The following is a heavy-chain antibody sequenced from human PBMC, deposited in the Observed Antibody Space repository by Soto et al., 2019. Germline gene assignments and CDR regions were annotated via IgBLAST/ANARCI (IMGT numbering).Heavy chain of an antibody. CDR3: AKMSDFWSGYYTPYYFDY. V-gene: IGHV3-23*01. D-gene: IGHD3-3*01. CDR2: ISGSGGNT. CDR1: GFTFDTYA. Sequence: GGSLRLSCAASGFTFDTYAVSWVRQVPGKGLEWVSGISGSGGNTYYADSVNGRFTISRDSSKNTVYVQMNSLRAEDTAVYYRAKMSDFWSGYYTPYYFDYWGQGTPVTVSS. J-gene: IGHJ4*02.